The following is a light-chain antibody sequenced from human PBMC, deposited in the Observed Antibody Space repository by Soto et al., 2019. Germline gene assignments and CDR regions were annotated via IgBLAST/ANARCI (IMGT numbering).Light chain of an antibody. CDR2: LGS. CDR1: QSLLHSNGYNY. CDR3: MQALQTLLT. J-gene: IGKJ4*01. Sequence: DIVMTQSPLSLPVTPGEPASISFRSSQSLLHSNGYNYLDWYLQKPGQSPQLLIYLGSNRASGVPDRFSGSGSGTDFTLKISRVEAEDVGVYYCMQALQTLLTFGGGTKV. V-gene: IGKV2-28*01.